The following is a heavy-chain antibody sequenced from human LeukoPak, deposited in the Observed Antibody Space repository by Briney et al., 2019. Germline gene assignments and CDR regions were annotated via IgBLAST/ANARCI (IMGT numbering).Heavy chain of an antibody. D-gene: IGHD2-8*02. V-gene: IGHV4-34*01. Sequence: SETLSLTCAVYGGSFSGYYWSWIRQPPGKGLEWIGEINHSGSTNYNPSLKSRVTISVDTSKNQFSLKLSSVTAADTAVYYCARGGDIVLVVYASGVWFDPWGQGTLVTVSS. J-gene: IGHJ5*02. CDR3: ARGGDIVLVVYASGVWFDP. CDR2: INHSGST. CDR1: GGSFSGYY.